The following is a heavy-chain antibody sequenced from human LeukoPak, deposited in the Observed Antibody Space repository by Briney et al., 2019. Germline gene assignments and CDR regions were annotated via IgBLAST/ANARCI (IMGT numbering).Heavy chain of an antibody. CDR1: GYTFTSYD. Sequence: ASVKVSCKASGYTFTSYDINWVRQATGQGLEWMGWMNPNSGNTGYAQKFQGRVTMTRNTSISTAYMELSSLRSEDTAVYYCARGRYCSGGSCYPYYYYSMDVWGQGTTVTVSS. CDR2: MNPNSGNT. V-gene: IGHV1-8*01. CDR3: ARGRYCSGGSCYPYYYYSMDV. D-gene: IGHD2-15*01. J-gene: IGHJ6*02.